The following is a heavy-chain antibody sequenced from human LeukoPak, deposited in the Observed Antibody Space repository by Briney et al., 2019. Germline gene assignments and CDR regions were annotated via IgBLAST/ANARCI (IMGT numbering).Heavy chain of an antibody. Sequence: GGSLRLSCAASGFTFSSYAMNWVRQAPGKGLEWVSAISGSGGSTYYADSVKGRSTISRDNSKNTLYLQMNSLRAEDTAVYYCAKDRGGFPYGSGSHGGVDYWGQGTLVTVSS. D-gene: IGHD3-10*01. J-gene: IGHJ4*02. CDR3: AKDRGGFPYGSGSHGGVDY. CDR2: ISGSGGST. CDR1: GFTFSSYA. V-gene: IGHV3-23*01.